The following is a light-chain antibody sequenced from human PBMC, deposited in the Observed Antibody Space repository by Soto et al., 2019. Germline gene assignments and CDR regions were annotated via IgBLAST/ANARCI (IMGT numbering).Light chain of an antibody. J-gene: IGLJ3*02. CDR3: QSFDSNLSGWV. CDR2: GDT. V-gene: IGLV1-40*01. Sequence: QSVLTQPPSVSGAPGQRVTISCIGSRSNIGAGYDVHWYQQLPGTAPKLLVSGDTNRPSGVPDRFSGSKSGISASLAITGLQAEDEADYYCQSFDSNLSGWVFGEGTQLTVL. CDR1: RSNIGAGYD.